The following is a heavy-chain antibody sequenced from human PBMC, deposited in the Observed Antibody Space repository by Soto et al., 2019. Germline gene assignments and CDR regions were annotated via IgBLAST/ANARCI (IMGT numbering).Heavy chain of an antibody. D-gene: IGHD2-8*01. CDR2: ISYDGSNK. V-gene: IGHV3-30-3*01. J-gene: IGHJ6*02. CDR3: AREDIVLMYGMDV. CDR1: GFTFSSYA. Sequence: GGSLRLSCAASGFTFSSYAMHWVRQAPGRGLEWVAVISYDGSNKYYADSVKGRFTISRDNSKNTLYLQMNSLRAEDTAVYYCAREDIVLMYGMDVWGQGTTVTVSS.